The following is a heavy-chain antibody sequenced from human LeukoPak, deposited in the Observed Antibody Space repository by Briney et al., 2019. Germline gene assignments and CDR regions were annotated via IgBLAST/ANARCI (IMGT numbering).Heavy chain of an antibody. V-gene: IGHV1-2*02. CDR3: ARGYCSGDCFTLFDY. CDR2: INPNSGGT. J-gene: IGHJ4*02. D-gene: IGHD2-21*02. CDR1: GYXFTGYY. Sequence: ASVKVSCKASGYXFTGYYIHWVRQAPGQGHEWLGWINPNSGGTNYAQKFQGRVTMTRDTSISTAYMELSSLRSDDTAVYYCARGYCSGDCFTLFDYWGQGTLVTVSS.